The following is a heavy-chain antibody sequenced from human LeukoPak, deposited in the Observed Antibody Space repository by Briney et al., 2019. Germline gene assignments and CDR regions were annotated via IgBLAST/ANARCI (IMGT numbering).Heavy chain of an antibody. CDR2: ISYDGSNK. CDR3: AKDGASGWNEDPSYFDY. V-gene: IGHV3-30*18. D-gene: IGHD1-1*01. J-gene: IGHJ4*02. Sequence: PGGSLRLSCAASGFTFSSYGMHWVRQAPGKGLEWVAVISYDGSNKYYADSVKGRFTISRDNSKNTLYLQMNSLRAEDTAVYYCAKDGASGWNEDPSYFDYWGQGTLVTVSS. CDR1: GFTFSSYG.